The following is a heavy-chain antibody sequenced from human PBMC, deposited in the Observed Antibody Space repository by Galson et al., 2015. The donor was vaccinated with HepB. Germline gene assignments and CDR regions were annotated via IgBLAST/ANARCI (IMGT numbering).Heavy chain of an antibody. CDR3: ARGHYAMDV. CDR1: GFIFSDYY. CDR2: ISTSGTTI. V-gene: IGHV3-11*01. Sequence: SLRLSCAASGFIFSDYYMTWIRQAPGRGLEWVSYISTSGTTIYYADSVKGRFTTYREDAKNSLYLQMNSLRAEDTAVYYCARGHYAMDVWGQGTTVTVSS. J-gene: IGHJ6*02.